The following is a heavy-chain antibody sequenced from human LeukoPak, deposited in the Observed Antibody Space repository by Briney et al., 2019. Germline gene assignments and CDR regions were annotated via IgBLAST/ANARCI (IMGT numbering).Heavy chain of an antibody. D-gene: IGHD2-8*02. CDR3: ARGDCTGGGCYIVDNWLDP. CDR1: GYSFRNYA. CDR2: INADTGNT. J-gene: IGHJ5*02. V-gene: IGHV1-3*03. Sequence: GASVKVSCKTSGYSFRNYAMHWVRQAPGQRLEWMGWINADTGNTKYSQDFQGRVTITRDSSAKTVYMELSSLRSDDRAVYYCARGDCTGGGCYIVDNWLDPWGQGTLVIVSS.